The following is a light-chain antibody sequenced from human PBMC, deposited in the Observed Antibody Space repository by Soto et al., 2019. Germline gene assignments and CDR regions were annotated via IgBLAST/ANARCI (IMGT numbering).Light chain of an antibody. CDR2: GAS. J-gene: IGKJ1*01. CDR1: QGISSN. V-gene: IGKV3-20*01. CDR3: QQYGSSPPVT. Sequence: EIVMTQSPATLSVSPGERATLSCRASQGISSNLAWYQQKPGQAPRLLIYGASSRATGIPDRFSGSGSGTDFTLTISRLEPEDFAVYYCQQYGSSPPVTFGQGTKVDIK.